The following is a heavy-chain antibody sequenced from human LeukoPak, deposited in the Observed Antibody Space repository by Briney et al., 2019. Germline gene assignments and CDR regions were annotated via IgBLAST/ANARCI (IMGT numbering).Heavy chain of an antibody. CDR2: MSYDGSNK. D-gene: IGHD3-3*01. V-gene: IGHV3-30-3*01. CDR1: GFSFSTYA. CDR3: ARDSKPGGYYDFWSGYYTDY. Sequence: GGSLRLSCAASGFSFSTYAMSWVRQAPGKGLEWVAVMSYDGSNKYYADSVKGRFTISRDNSKNTLYLQMNSLRAEDTAVYYCARDSKPGGYYDFWSGYYTDYWGQGTLVTVSS. J-gene: IGHJ4*02.